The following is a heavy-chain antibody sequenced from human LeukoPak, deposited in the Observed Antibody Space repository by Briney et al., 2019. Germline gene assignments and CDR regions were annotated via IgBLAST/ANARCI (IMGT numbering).Heavy chain of an antibody. V-gene: IGHV3-11*03. D-gene: IGHD2-2*01. J-gene: IGHJ4*02. Sequence: GGSLRLSCAASGFTFSDYYMSWIRQAPGKGLEWVSYISSSSSYTNYADSVKGRFTISRDYAKNSLYLQMNSLRAEDTAVYYCARQGSRNYFDYWGQGTLVTVSS. CDR3: ARQGSRNYFDY. CDR2: ISSSSSYT. CDR1: GFTFSDYY.